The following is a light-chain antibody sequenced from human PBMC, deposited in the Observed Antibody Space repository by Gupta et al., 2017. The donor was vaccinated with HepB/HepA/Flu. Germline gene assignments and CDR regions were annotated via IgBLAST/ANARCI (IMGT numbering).Light chain of an antibody. V-gene: IGLV1-44*01. CDR2: SNN. J-gene: IGLJ2*01. Sequence: QSVLTQPPSVSPTPGQRVTISCSGSSSNIGENTVNWYQQLPGTAPKVLIYSNNQRSSGVPDRFSGSKSGTSASLAISGLQSDDEADYYCAAWDDSLSGVVFGGGTKLTVL. CDR1: SSNIGENT. CDR3: AAWDDSLSGVV.